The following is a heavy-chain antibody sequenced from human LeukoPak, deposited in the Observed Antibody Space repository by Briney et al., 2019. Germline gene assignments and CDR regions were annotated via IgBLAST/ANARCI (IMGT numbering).Heavy chain of an antibody. V-gene: IGHV4-34*01. D-gene: IGHD2-2*02. CDR1: GGSFSGYY. Sequence: SETLSLTCAVSGGSFSGYYWTWIRQPPGKGLEWIGEINHSGSANYNPSLMSRVTISLDTSKNHFSLNLSSVTAADTAVYYCARDVGYCSSTSCYTRHALQYYYYYYGMDVWGQGTTVTVSS. J-gene: IGHJ6*02. CDR3: ARDVGYCSSTSCYTRHALQYYYYYYGMDV. CDR2: INHSGSA.